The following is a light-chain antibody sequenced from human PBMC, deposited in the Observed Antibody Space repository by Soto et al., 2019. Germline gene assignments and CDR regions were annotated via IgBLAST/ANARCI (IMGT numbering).Light chain of an antibody. CDR1: QSVSNSY. J-gene: IGKJ3*01. Sequence: EIVLTQSPGTLSLSPGERATLSCRASQSVSNSYLAWYQQKPGQAPRLLIYGASSRATGIPDRFSGSGSGTDFTLTISRLEPEDFAMYYCRQYGRFPQFPFGPGTKVDIK. CDR3: RQYGRFPQFP. V-gene: IGKV3-20*01. CDR2: GAS.